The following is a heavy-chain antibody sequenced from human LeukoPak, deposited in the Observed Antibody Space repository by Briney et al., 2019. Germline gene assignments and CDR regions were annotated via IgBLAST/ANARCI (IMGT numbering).Heavy chain of an antibody. Sequence: GGSLRLSCVASGFNFSNYWMSWVRQAPVEGLEWVSYINGGGSPIYYADSVRGRFTISRDNAKNSLYLQMNSLRAEDTAVYYCVRDNPRCCGVVPANIDDYWGQGTLVTVSS. J-gene: IGHJ4*02. D-gene: IGHD2-15*01. V-gene: IGHV3-48*01. CDR3: VRDNPRCCGVVPANIDDY. CDR1: GFNFSNYW. CDR2: INGGGSPI.